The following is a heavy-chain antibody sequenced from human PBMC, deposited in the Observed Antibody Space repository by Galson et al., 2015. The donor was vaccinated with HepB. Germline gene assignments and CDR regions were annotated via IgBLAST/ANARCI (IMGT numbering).Heavy chain of an antibody. Sequence: SLRLSCAASGFTFSSYAMHWVRQAPGKGLEYVSAISSNGGSTYYANSVKGRFTISRDNSKNTLYLQMGSLRAEDMAVYYCARGGLAVLSSLRFDPRGHGTL. J-gene: IGHJ5*02. CDR1: GFTFSSYA. V-gene: IGHV3-64*01. CDR3: ARGGLAVLSSLRFDP. D-gene: IGHD2/OR15-2a*01. CDR2: ISSNGGST.